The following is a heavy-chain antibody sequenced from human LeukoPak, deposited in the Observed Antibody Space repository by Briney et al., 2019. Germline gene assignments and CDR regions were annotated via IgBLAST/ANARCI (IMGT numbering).Heavy chain of an antibody. D-gene: IGHD2-8*02. J-gene: IGHJ4*02. CDR2: ISSSGSSK. CDR3: ARDAVSTGYCDY. CDR1: GFTFSSHE. V-gene: IGHV3-48*03. Sequence: PGGSLRLSCAASGFTFSSHEMNWVRQAPGKGLECVSYISSSGSSKYYADSVKGRFTISRDNAKNSLYLQMNSLRAEDTAVYYCARDAVSTGYCDYWGQGTLVTVSS.